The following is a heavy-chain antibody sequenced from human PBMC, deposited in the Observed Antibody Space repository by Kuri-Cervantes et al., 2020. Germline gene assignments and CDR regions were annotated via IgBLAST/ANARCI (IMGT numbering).Heavy chain of an antibody. D-gene: IGHD3-22*01. V-gene: IGHV3-53*05. CDR2: ISWNSGSI. CDR3: ARFVSSGYYRHYYGMDV. J-gene: IGHJ6*02. CDR1: GFTFSDYY. Sequence: GGSLRLSCAASGFTFSDYYMSWIRQAPGKGLEWVSGISWNSGSIGYADSVKGRFTISRDNSKNTLYLQMNSLRAEDTAVYYCARFVSSGYYRHYYGMDVWGQGTTVTVSS.